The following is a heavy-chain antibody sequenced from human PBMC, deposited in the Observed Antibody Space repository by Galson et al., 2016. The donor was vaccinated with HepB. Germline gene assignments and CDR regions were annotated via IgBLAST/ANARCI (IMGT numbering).Heavy chain of an antibody. CDR3: ARNIYGTEDFDY. Sequence: SVKVSCKASGYTFTSYDINWVRQAPGQGLEWIGWMTPYSGKTDYAQKFQGRVTLIRDTSISTAYMELTGLGSEDTAVYYCARNIYGTEDFDYWGQGTLVTVSS. CDR2: MTPYSGKT. D-gene: IGHD3/OR15-3a*01. CDR1: GYTFTSYD. V-gene: IGHV1-8*01. J-gene: IGHJ4*01.